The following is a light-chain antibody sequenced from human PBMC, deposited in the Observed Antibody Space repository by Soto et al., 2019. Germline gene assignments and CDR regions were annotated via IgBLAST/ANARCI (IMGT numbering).Light chain of an antibody. Sequence: QSALTQPRSVSGSPGQSVTISCTGTSSDVGGYNYVSWYQQHPGKAPKLIIYDVIKRPSGVPDRFSGSKSGNTASLTISGLQAEDEADYYCCSYAGSYIQYVFGTGTKVTVL. CDR2: DVI. CDR3: CSYAGSYIQYV. CDR1: SSDVGGYNY. V-gene: IGLV2-11*01. J-gene: IGLJ1*01.